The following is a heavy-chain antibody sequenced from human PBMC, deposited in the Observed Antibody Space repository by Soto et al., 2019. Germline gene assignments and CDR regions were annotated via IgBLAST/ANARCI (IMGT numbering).Heavy chain of an antibody. Sequence: SETLSLTCAVYGGSFSGYICTWIRQTPGKGLQWIGQINHSGSANYNPSLKSRVTISVDTSKNQFSLKLSSVTAADTAVYYCARGSDGSWYNWFDPWGQGTLVTVSS. CDR3: ARGSDGSWYNWFDP. CDR1: GGSFSGYI. J-gene: IGHJ5*02. D-gene: IGHD3-10*01. V-gene: IGHV4-34*01. CDR2: INHSGSA.